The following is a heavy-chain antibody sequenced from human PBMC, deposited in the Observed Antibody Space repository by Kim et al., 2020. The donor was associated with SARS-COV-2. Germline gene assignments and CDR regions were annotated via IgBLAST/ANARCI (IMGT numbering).Heavy chain of an antibody. D-gene: IGHD6-13*01. CDR3: AKEPLYSRTRGEAEYFQH. Sequence: GGSLRLSCAASGFTFSSYAMSWVRQAPGKGLEWVSAISGSGGSTYYADSVKGRFTISRDNSKNTLYLQMNSLRAEDTAVYYCAKEPLYSRTRGEAEYFQHWGQGTLVTVSS. J-gene: IGHJ1*01. CDR1: GFTFSSYA. V-gene: IGHV3-23*01. CDR2: ISGSGGST.